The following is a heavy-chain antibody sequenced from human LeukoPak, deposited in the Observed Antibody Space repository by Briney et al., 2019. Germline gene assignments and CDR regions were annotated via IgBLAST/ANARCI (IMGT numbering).Heavy chain of an antibody. CDR2: IYNSGST. D-gene: IGHD1-26*01. CDR3: ARDGSGSYLNWFDP. V-gene: IGHV4-59*01. J-gene: IGHJ5*02. CDR1: GGSLSSFY. Sequence: SETLSLTCTVSGGSLSSFYWNWIRQPPGKGLEWIGHIYNSGSTRYNPSLKSRVTISVETSKNQLSLKLSSVTAADTAVYYCARDGSGSYLNWFDPWGQGTLVTVSS.